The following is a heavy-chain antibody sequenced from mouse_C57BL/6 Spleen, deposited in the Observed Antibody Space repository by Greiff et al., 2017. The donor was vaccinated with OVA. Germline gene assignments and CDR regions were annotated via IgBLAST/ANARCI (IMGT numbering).Heavy chain of an antibody. J-gene: IGHJ3*01. CDR3: AREDDGYWFAY. CDR1: GYTFTDYY. V-gene: IGHV1-19*01. Sequence: VQLKQSGPVLVKPGASVKMSCKASGYTFTDYYMNWVKQSHGKSLEWIGVINPYNGGTSYNQKFKGKATLTVDKSSSTAYMELNSLTSEDSAVYYCAREDDGYWFAYWGQGTLVTVSA. D-gene: IGHD2-3*01. CDR2: INPYNGGT.